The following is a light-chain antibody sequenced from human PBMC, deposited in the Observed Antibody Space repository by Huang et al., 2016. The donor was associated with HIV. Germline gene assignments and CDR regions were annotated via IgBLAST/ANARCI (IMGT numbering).Light chain of an antibody. CDR1: QSISSF. CDR2: AAS. Sequence: DIQMTQSPSSLSASVGDRVTITCRASQSISSFLNWYQQKPGMAPELLIYAASSLQSWVPSRVSGSGSGTDFTLTISSLQPEDFATYYCQQSFSGPPYTFGQGTKLEIK. V-gene: IGKV1-39*01. J-gene: IGKJ2*01. CDR3: QQSFSGPPYT.